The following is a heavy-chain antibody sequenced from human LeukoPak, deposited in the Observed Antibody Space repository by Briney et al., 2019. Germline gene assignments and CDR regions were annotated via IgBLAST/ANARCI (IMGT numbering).Heavy chain of an antibody. CDR3: ARGEGYYYDSSGRFDY. Sequence: TSETLSHTCTVSGGSISSYYWSWIRQPPGKGLEWIGYIYYSGSTNYNPSLKSRVTISVDTSKNQFSLKLSSVTAADTAVYYCARGEGYYYDSSGRFDYWGQGTLVTVSS. CDR1: GGSISSYY. CDR2: IYYSGST. V-gene: IGHV4-59*08. D-gene: IGHD3-22*01. J-gene: IGHJ4*02.